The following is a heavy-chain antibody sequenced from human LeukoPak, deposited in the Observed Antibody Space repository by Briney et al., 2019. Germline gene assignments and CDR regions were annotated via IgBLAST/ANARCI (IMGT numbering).Heavy chain of an antibody. J-gene: IGHJ4*02. CDR2: ISAYNGNT. D-gene: IGHD6-6*01. CDR1: GYTFTSYG. Sequence: ASVTVSCTASGYTFTSYGISRVRQAPGQGLEWMGWISAYNGNTNYAQKLQGRVTMTTDTSTSTAYMELRSLRSDDTAVYYCARVDSSSIYFDYWGQGTLVTVSS. CDR3: ARVDSSSIYFDY. V-gene: IGHV1-18*01.